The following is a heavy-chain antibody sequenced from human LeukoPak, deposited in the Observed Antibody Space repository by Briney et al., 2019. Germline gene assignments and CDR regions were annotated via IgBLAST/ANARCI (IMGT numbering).Heavy chain of an antibody. D-gene: IGHD3-10*01. CDR1: GFTFSNVW. CDR2: IRSKTDGGTT. J-gene: IGHJ6*02. CDR3: TTGPMVRGVIIPYYYYGMDV. Sequence: GGSLRLSCAASGFTFSNVWMSWVRQAPGKGLEWVGRIRSKTDGGTTDYAAPVKGRFTISRDDSKNTLYLQMNSLKTEDTAVYYCTTGPMVRGVIIPYYYYGMDVWGQGTTVTVSS. V-gene: IGHV3-15*01.